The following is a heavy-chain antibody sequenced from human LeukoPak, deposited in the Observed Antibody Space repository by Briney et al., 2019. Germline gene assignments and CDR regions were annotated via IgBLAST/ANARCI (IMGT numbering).Heavy chain of an antibody. J-gene: IGHJ4*02. V-gene: IGHV3-23*01. CDR1: GFTFSSYA. D-gene: IGHD4/OR15-4a*01. Sequence: AGGSLRLSCAASGFTFSSYAMSWVRQAPGKGLEWVSTVSGNGGITYYADSVKGRFTISRDNSKNTLYLQMNSLRAEDTAVYYCARRAGAYSHPYDYWGQGTLVTVSS. CDR3: ARRAGAYSHPYDY. CDR2: VSGNGGIT.